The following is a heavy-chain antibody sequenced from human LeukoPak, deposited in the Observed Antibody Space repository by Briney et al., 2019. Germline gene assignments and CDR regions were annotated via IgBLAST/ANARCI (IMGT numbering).Heavy chain of an antibody. J-gene: IGHJ4*02. CDR2: ISSSGSTI. Sequence: GGSLRLSCAASGFTFSDYYMSWIRQAPGKGVEWVSYISSSGSTIYYADSVKGRFTISRDNAKNSLYLQMNSLRAEDTAVYYCARDYYDSSGYYAHLDYWGQGTLVTVSS. D-gene: IGHD3-22*01. V-gene: IGHV3-11*01. CDR3: ARDYYDSSGYYAHLDY. CDR1: GFTFSDYY.